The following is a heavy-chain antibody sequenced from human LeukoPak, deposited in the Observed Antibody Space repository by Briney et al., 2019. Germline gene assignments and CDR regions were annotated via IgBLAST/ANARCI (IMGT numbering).Heavy chain of an antibody. D-gene: IGHD2-15*01. CDR1: GGSISSSSYY. Sequence: SETLSLTCTVSGGSISSSSYYWGWIRQPPGKGLEWIGSIYYSGSTYYNPSLKSRVTISVDTSKNQFSLKLSSVTAADTAVYYCARHPLYCSGGSCYYYMDVWGKGTTVTVSS. V-gene: IGHV4-39*01. CDR2: IYYSGST. CDR3: ARHPLYCSGGSCYYYMDV. J-gene: IGHJ6*03.